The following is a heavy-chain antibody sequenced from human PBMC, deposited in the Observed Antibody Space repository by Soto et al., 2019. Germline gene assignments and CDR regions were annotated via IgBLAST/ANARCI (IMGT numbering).Heavy chain of an antibody. CDR1: GDSVSSNGAA. Sequence: SQTLSLTCAISGDSVSSNGAAWNWIRQSPSRGLEWLGRTYYRSRWYSDYAPSVKSRITVNPDTSQKQFSLQLNSVTPEDTAIYSCARGPPGFHSAFDFWGQGTLVTVSS. V-gene: IGHV6-1*01. CDR3: ARGPPGFHSAFDF. CDR2: TYYRSRWYS. D-gene: IGHD4-4*01. J-gene: IGHJ4*02.